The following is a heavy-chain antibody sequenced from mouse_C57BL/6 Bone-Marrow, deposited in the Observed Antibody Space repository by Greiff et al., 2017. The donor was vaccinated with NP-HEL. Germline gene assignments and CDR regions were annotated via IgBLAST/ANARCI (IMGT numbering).Heavy chain of an antibody. Sequence: EVQVVESGGGLVQPKGSLKLSCAASGFTFNTYAMHWVRQAPGKGLEWVARIRSKSSNYATYYADSVKDRFTISRDDSQSMLYLQMNNLKTEDTAMYYCVRPPMVPLGPYAMDYWGQGTSVTVSS. V-gene: IGHV10-3*01. D-gene: IGHD2-3*01. J-gene: IGHJ4*01. CDR2: IRSKSSNYAT. CDR3: VRPPMVPLGPYAMDY. CDR1: GFTFNTYA.